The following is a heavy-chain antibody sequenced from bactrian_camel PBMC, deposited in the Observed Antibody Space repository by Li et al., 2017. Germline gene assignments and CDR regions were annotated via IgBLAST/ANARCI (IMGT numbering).Heavy chain of an antibody. J-gene: IGHJ4*01. Sequence: VQLVESGGGLVQPGGSLRLSCAASGFSFSSYTMCWVRQAPGKGLEWVSASNSGGGTAYYADSVKGRFTISRDNTQNTVYLQLNSLKTEDMAMYYRTNLAQSWVVGPTEDYNVWGQGTQVTVS. CDR2: SNSGGGTA. D-gene: IGHD2*01. V-gene: IGHV3S40*01. CDR1: GFSFSSYT. CDR3: TNLAQSWVVGPTEDYNV.